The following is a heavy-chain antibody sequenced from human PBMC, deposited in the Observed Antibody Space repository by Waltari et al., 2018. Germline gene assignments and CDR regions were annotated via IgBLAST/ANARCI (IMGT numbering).Heavy chain of an antibody. CDR1: GFTVSSNY. V-gene: IGHV3-53*02. Sequence: EVQLVETGGGLIQPGGSLRLSCAASGFTVSSNYMSWARQAPGTGMEWVAVLYNGGSTYYADSVKGRFTISRDNSKNTLYLQMNSLRAEDTAVYYCAREKHETTFGGVIVHDAFDIWGQGTMVTVSS. D-gene: IGHD3-16*02. J-gene: IGHJ3*02. CDR2: LYNGGST. CDR3: AREKHETTFGGVIVHDAFDI.